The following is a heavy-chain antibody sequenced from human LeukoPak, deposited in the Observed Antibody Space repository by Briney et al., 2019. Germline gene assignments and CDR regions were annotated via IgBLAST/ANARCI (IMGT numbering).Heavy chain of an antibody. Sequence: GGSLRLSRAASGFTFSSYWMSWVRQAPGKGLEWVANIKQDGSEKYYVDSVKGRFTISRDNAKNSLYLQMNSLRAEDTAVYYCARDEFYYCGGDCSDPFDYWGQGTLVTVSS. CDR1: GFTFSSYW. CDR3: ARDEFYYCGGDCSDPFDY. CDR2: IKQDGSEK. V-gene: IGHV3-7*01. D-gene: IGHD2-21*02. J-gene: IGHJ4*02.